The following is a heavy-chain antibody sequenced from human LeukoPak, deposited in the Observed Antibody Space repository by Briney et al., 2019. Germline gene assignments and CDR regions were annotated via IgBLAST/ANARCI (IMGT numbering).Heavy chain of an antibody. J-gene: IGHJ5*02. D-gene: IGHD3-10*01. V-gene: IGHV4-59*01. CDR1: GGSISSYY. Sequence: PSETLSLTCTVSGGSISSYYWSWIRQPPGNGREWIGYIYYSGSTNYNPSLKSRVTISVDTSKNHSSLKLSSVTAADTAVYYCARGGLWFGELSWFDPWGQGTLVTVSS. CDR2: IYYSGST. CDR3: ARGGLWFGELSWFDP.